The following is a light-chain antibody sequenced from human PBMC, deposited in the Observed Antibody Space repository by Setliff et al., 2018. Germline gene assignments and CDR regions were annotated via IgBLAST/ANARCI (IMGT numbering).Light chain of an antibody. Sequence: QSALTQPASVSGSPGQSITFSCTGSSSDVGGYEYVSWYQQHPGKAPKLLIYDVTNRPSGVSNRFSGSKSGNTASLTISGLQAEDEAEYFCSSYTVGSTLSVFGTGTKVTVL. J-gene: IGLJ1*01. CDR1: SSDVGGYEY. V-gene: IGLV2-14*03. CDR3: SSYTVGSTLSV. CDR2: DVT.